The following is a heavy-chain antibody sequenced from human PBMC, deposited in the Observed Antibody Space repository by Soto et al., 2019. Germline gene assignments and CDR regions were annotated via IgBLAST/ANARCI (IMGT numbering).Heavy chain of an antibody. V-gene: IGHV5-51*01. CDR3: ARPRVGDMSYFDY. D-gene: IGHD1-26*01. Sequence: ESLKISCHGSGYSFSTYWIAWLRQKPGKGLEWMAMIYPGDSDVRYSPSSQGQVTISADKSTSTAYLQWSSLKASDTAMYYCARPRVGDMSYFDYWGQGTLVTVSS. J-gene: IGHJ4*02. CDR2: IYPGDSDV. CDR1: GYSFSTYW.